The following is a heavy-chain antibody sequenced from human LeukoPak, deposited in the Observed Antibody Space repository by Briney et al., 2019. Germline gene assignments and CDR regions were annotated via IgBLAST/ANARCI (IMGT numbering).Heavy chain of an antibody. CDR3: TNTNYENFDY. D-gene: IGHD4-11*01. CDR1: GGSMSHYY. CDR2: IYFSGST. Sequence: SETLSLTCAVSGGSMSHYYWSCIRQPPGKGLEWIGYIYFSGSTNYNPSLKSRVTISIDASKSQFSLKLSSVTAADTAVYYCTNTNYENFDYWGQGTLVTVSS. J-gene: IGHJ4*02. V-gene: IGHV4-59*08.